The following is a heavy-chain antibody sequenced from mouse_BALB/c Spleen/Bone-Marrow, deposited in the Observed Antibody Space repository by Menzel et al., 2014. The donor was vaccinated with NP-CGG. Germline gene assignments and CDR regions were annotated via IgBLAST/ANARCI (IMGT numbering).Heavy chain of an antibody. CDR2: ISYSGST. J-gene: IGHJ4*01. CDR3: ARYDGSYYYAMDY. Sequence: EVMLVESGPSLVKPSQTLSLTCSVTGDSITSGYWNWIRKFPGNKLEYMGYISYSGSTYYNPSLKSRISITRDTSKNLYYLQLNSVTTEDTAAYYCARYDGSYYYAMDYWGQGTSVTVSS. D-gene: IGHD2-3*01. V-gene: IGHV3-8*02. CDR1: GDSITSGY.